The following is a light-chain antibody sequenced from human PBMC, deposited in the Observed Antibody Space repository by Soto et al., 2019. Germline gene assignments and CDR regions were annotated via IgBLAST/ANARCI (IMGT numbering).Light chain of an antibody. J-gene: IGLJ2*01. V-gene: IGLV2-14*03. Sequence: QFALTQPASVSGSPGQSITISCTGTSSDVGGYYFVSWFQQPPGMAPKLIIYDVTNRPSGVSYRFSGSKSGNAASLTISGLQAEDEGDYYCSSYSSSGTHVVFGGGTKLTVL. CDR2: DVT. CDR1: SSDVGGYYF. CDR3: SSYSSSGTHVV.